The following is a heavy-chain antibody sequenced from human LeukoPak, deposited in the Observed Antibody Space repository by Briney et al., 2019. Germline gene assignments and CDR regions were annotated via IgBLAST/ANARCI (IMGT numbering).Heavy chain of an antibody. CDR2: INAGNGDT. Sequence: ASVTVSCKASGYTFTGYHINWVRQAPGQGLEWMGWINAGNGDTKYSQKFQGRVTISRDTSASTAYMELSSLRSEDTAVYYCARDADDYGDYALFDYWGQGTLVTVSS. D-gene: IGHD4-17*01. J-gene: IGHJ4*02. CDR1: GYTFTGYH. V-gene: IGHV1/OR15-3*02. CDR3: ARDADDYGDYALFDY.